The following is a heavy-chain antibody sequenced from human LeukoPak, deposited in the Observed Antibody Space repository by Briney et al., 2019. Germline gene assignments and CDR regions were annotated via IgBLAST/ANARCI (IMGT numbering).Heavy chain of an antibody. D-gene: IGHD5-12*01. CDR2: IYTSGST. CDR1: GGSISSYY. CDR3: ARDKRGYSGYSMDV. J-gene: IGHJ6*02. V-gene: IGHV4-4*07. Sequence: PSETLSLTCTVTGGSISSYYWSWIRQPAGKGLEWIGRIYTSGSTNYNPSLKSRVTMSVDTSKNQFSLKLSSVTAADTAVYYCARDKRGYSGYSMDVWGQGTTVTVSS.